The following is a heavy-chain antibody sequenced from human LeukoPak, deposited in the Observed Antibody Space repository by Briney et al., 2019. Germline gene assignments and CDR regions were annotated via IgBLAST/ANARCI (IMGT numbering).Heavy chain of an antibody. CDR3: AKCSGGNCYHSDDH. V-gene: IGHV3-21*01. CDR1: GFTFSAYS. D-gene: IGHD2-15*01. CDR2: ISSGSRYI. J-gene: IGHJ5*02. Sequence: GGSLRLSCAASGFTFSAYSMNWVRQAPGKGLEWVSSISSGSRYIYYAGSVKGRFTISRDNAKDSLYLQMNSLRAEDTAVYYCAKCSGGNCYHSDDHWGQGTLVTVSP.